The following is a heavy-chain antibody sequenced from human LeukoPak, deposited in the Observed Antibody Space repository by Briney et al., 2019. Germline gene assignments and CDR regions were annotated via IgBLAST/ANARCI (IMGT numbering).Heavy chain of an antibody. CDR2: IGSSGGST. CDR3: AKDGYGYKDY. CDR1: GFTFSSYD. Sequence: PGGSLRLSCAASGFTFSSYDMSWVRQAPGKGLEWVSVIGSSGGSTYYADSVKGRFTISRDNSKNTLYLQMNSLRAEDTAVYYCAKDGYGYKDYWGQGTLVTVSS. D-gene: IGHD5-18*01. V-gene: IGHV3-23*01. J-gene: IGHJ4*02.